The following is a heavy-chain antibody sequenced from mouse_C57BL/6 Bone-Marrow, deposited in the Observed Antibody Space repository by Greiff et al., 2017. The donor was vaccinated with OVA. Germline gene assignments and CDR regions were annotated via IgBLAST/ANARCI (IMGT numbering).Heavy chain of an antibody. V-gene: IGHV1-42*01. CDR1: GYSFTGYY. Sequence: EVQVVESGPELVKPGASVKISCKASGYSFTGYYMNWVKQSPEKSLEWIGEINPSTGGTTYNQKFKAKATLTVDKSSSTAYMQLKSLTSEDSAVYYCARRGDAMDYWGQGTSVTVSS. J-gene: IGHJ4*01. CDR2: INPSTGGT. CDR3: ARRGDAMDY.